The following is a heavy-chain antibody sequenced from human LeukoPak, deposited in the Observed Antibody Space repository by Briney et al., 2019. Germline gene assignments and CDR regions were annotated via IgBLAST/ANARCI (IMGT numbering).Heavy chain of an antibody. CDR1: GGSIISNSYY. D-gene: IGHD2-2*01. CDR2: IYSSGST. V-gene: IGHV4-39*07. J-gene: IGHJ3*02. Sequence: PSETLSLTCTVSGGSIISNSYYWGWIRQPPGKGLEWIGSIYSSGSTYYNSSLKSRVIILIDTAKNHFSLNLSSVTAADTAVYYCARSDGFGLVGIWGQGTMVTVSS. CDR3: ARSDGFGLVGI.